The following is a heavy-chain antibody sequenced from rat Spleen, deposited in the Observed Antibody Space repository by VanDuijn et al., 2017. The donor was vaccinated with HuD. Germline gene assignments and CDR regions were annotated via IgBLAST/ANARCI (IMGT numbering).Heavy chain of an antibody. CDR3: ARRYDFDY. Sequence: EVQLVESDGGLVQPGGSLKLSCAASGFTFSDYYMAWVRQAPTKGLEWVATISSDGSRTYYRDSVKGRFTISRDNAKSSLYLQMDSLRSEDTASYYCARRYDFDYWGQGVMVTVSS. CDR1: GFTFSDYY. D-gene: IGHD1-7*01. V-gene: IGHV5-29*01. CDR2: ISSDGSRT. J-gene: IGHJ2*01.